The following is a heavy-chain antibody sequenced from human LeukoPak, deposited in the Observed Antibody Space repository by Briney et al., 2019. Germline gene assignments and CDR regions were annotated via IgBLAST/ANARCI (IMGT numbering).Heavy chain of an antibody. V-gene: IGHV1-2*02. CDR3: ARQNALYDAFDI. CDR2: INPNSGGT. CDR1: GYTFTGYY. Sequence: ASVNVSCKASGYTFTGYYMHCVRQAPGPRLKWMRWINPNSGGTNYAQKSQGRVTMTRDTSISTAYMELSRLRSDDTAVYYCARQNALYDAFDIWGRGTMVTVSS. D-gene: IGHD2-2*01. J-gene: IGHJ3*02.